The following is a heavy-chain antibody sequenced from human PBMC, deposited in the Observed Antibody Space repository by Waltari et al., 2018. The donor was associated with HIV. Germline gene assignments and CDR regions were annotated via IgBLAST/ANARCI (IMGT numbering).Heavy chain of an antibody. D-gene: IGHD1-26*01. CDR1: TSWFTRDS. CDR3: GRGDQWGIFMDSYDGLDV. Sequence: LVWSGGGVVEPGGCLRLSCEGSTSWFTRDSHVWVRQASGKGLEWVANINHDATKKNYAESVKGRFFVSRDNGKYSVFLEMNRLRVQDTAMYFCGRGDQWGIFMDSYDGLDVWGRGTTVIVSS. J-gene: IGHJ6*02. V-gene: IGHV3-7*01. CDR2: INHDATKK.